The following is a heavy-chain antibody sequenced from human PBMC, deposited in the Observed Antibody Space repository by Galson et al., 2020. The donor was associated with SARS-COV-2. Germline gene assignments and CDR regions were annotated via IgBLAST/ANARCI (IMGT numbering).Heavy chain of an antibody. V-gene: IGHV1-24*01. J-gene: IGHJ6*02. CDR2: FDPEDGET. CDR1: GYTLTELS. Sequence: ASVKVSCKVSGYTLTELSMHWVRQAPGKGLEWMGGFDPEDGETIYAQKFQGRVTMTEDTSTDTAYMELSSLRSEDTAVYYCATAPAVVVPDQGDYYYYYGMDVWGQGTTVTVSS. CDR3: ATAPAVVVPDQGDYYYYYGMDV. D-gene: IGHD2-2*01.